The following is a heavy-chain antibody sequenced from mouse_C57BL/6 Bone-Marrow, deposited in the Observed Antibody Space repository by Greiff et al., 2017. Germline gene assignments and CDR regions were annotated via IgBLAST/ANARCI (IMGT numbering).Heavy chain of an antibody. CDR1: GFTFSNYW. V-gene: IGHV6-3*01. CDR3: QDWAWFAY. J-gene: IGHJ3*01. Sequence: EVKLMESGGGLVQPGGSMKLSCVASGFTFSNYWMNWVRQSPEKGLEWVAQIRLKSDNYATHYAESVKGRFTISRDDSKSSVYLQMNNLRAEDTGIYYCQDWAWFAYGGQGTLVTVSA. D-gene: IGHD4-1*01. CDR2: IRLKSDNYAT.